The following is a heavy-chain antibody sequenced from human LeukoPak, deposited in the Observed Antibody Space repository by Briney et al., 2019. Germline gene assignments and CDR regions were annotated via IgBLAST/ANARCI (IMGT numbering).Heavy chain of an antibody. CDR1: GFTVSSNY. CDR3: ARDWVAASSFDI. Sequence: GGSLRLSCAASGFTVSSNYMSWVRQAPGKGLEWVSVIYSGGNTYYADSVKGRFTISRDNSKNTPYLQMNSLRAEDTAVYYCARDWVAASSFDIWGQGTMVTVSS. CDR2: IYSGGNT. V-gene: IGHV3-66*01. J-gene: IGHJ3*02. D-gene: IGHD6-13*01.